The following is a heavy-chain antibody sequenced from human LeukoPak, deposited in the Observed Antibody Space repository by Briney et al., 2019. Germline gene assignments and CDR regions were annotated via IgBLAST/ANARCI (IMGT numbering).Heavy chain of an antibody. CDR1: GFTFSSYA. CDR2: ISGSGDNT. Sequence: PGGSLRLSCAASGFTFSSYAMSWVRQAPGKGLEWVSGISGSGDNTYYADSVKGRFTISRDNSKNTLYVQVNSLRAEDTAVYYCAKGRYESSGFNWAAWGQGTLVTVSS. D-gene: IGHD3-22*01. CDR3: AKGRYESSGFNWAA. J-gene: IGHJ4*02. V-gene: IGHV3-23*01.